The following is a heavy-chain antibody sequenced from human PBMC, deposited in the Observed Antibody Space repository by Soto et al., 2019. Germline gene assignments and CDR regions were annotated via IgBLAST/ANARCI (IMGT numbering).Heavy chain of an antibody. V-gene: IGHV1-3*01. J-gene: IGHJ4*02. CDR3: ARDGSYSNYGFDY. Sequence: ASVKVSCKASGYTFTSYAMHWVRQAPGQRLERMGWINAGNGNTKYSQKFQGRVTITRDTSASTAYMELSSLRSEDTAVYYCARDGSYSNYGFDYWGQGTLVTVSS. D-gene: IGHD4-4*01. CDR2: INAGNGNT. CDR1: GYTFTSYA.